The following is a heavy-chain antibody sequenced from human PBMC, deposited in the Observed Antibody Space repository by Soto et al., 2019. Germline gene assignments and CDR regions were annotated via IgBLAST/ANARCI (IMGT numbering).Heavy chain of an antibody. CDR1: GGSVSSGSYY. D-gene: IGHD3-10*01. Sequence: SETLSLTCTVSGGSVSSGSYYWSWIRQPPGKGLEWIGYIYYSRSTNYNPSLKSRVTISVDTSKNQFSLKLSSVTAADTAVYYCARAIESMVFDYWGQGTLVTVSS. V-gene: IGHV4-61*01. J-gene: IGHJ4*02. CDR3: ARAIESMVFDY. CDR2: IYYSRST.